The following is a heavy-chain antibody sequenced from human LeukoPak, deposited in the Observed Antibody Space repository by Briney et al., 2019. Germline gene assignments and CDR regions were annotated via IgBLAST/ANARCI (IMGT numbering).Heavy chain of an antibody. J-gene: IGHJ4*02. D-gene: IGHD3-22*01. Sequence: SETLSLTCTVSGGSISSYYWSWIRQPPGKGLEWIGEINHSGSTNYNPSLKSRVTISVDTSKNQFSLKLSSVTAADTAVYYCARGPIYYYDSSGYYDYWGQGTLVTVSS. CDR2: INHSGST. CDR3: ARGPIYYYDSSGYYDY. CDR1: GGSISSYY. V-gene: IGHV4-34*01.